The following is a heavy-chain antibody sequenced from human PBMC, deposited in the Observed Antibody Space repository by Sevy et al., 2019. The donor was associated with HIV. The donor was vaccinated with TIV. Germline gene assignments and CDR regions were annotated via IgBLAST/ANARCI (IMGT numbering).Heavy chain of an antibody. CDR3: VRDDRDGYFDY. CDR2: INPDCGGP. Sequence: ASVKVSCKASGYTFTGYYMHWVRQAPGQGLEWMGWINPDCGGPNCAPKFQGRVTLTRDTSISTAYMELSRLKSDDTAVYYCVRDDRDGYFDYWGQGTLVTVSS. J-gene: IGHJ4*02. V-gene: IGHV1-2*02. CDR1: GYTFTGYY.